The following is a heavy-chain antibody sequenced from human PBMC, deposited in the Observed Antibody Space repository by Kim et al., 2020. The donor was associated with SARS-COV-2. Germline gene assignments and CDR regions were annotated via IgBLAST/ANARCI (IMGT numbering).Heavy chain of an antibody. CDR2: IIPILGIA. Sequence: SVKVSCKASGGTFSSYAISWVRQAPGQGLEWMGRIIPILGIANYAQKFQGRVTITADKSTSTAYMELSSLRSEDTAVYYCARVGTINYYDSSGSDYWGQGTLVTVSS. V-gene: IGHV1-69*04. CDR1: GGTFSSYA. CDR3: ARVGTINYYDSSGSDY. D-gene: IGHD3-22*01. J-gene: IGHJ4*02.